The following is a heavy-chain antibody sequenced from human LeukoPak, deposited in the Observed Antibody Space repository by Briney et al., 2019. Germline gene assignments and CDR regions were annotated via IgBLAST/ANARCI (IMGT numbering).Heavy chain of an antibody. V-gene: IGHV4-59*01. CDR3: AGRLWRRDGYNLSAFDI. D-gene: IGHD5-24*01. CDR1: GGSISNYY. J-gene: IGHJ3*02. CDR2: IYYSGST. Sequence: SETLSLTCTVSGGSISNYYWSWIRQPPGKGLEWIGYIYYSGSTNYNPSLKSRVTISVDTSKNQFSLKLSSVTAADTAVYYCAGRLWRRDGYNLSAFDIWGQGTMVTVSS.